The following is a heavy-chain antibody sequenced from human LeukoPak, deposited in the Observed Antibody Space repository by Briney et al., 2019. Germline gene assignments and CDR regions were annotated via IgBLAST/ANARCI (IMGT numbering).Heavy chain of an antibody. J-gene: IGHJ6*04. CDR1: GGTFSSYT. CDR3: ANATLRCSGGSCYEMDV. CDR2: IIPLFGTP. V-gene: IGHV1-69*06. Sequence: SVKVSCKASGGTFSSYTISWVRQAPGQGLEWMGGIIPLFGTPDYAQKFQDRLTITADKSTSTAYMELSSLRSEDTAVYYCANATLRCSGGSCYEMDVWGKGTTVTVSS. D-gene: IGHD2-15*01.